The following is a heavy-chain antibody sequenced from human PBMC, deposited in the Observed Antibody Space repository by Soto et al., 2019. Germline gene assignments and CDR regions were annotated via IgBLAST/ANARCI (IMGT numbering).Heavy chain of an antibody. CDR2: IIPIFDIT. Sequence: QVQLVQSGTEVKKPGSSVTVSCKASGGPYSKYSISWVRQAPGQGLEWMGRIIPIFDITNYAQKFQGRVTITEDKSTRPVNKHLRQLRSEDTDVYYCARSRLGDYYASEGLDNWGQGPLVTVSS. CDR3: ARSRLGDYYASEGLDN. CDR1: GGPYSKYS. V-gene: IGHV1-69*02. D-gene: IGHD3-22*01. J-gene: IGHJ4*02.